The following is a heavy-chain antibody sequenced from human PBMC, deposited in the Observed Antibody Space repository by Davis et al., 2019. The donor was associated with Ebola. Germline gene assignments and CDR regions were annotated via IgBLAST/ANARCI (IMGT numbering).Heavy chain of an antibody. D-gene: IGHD3-3*01. CDR1: GFTASSNH. CDR2: LSPAETEK. Sequence: SLKTSCTASGFTASSNHMHWVRPAPGKGLEWVAALSPAETEKYHADSVKGRFTISRDNSKNTLYLEMNGLRPEDTAMYYCAKKNENYDFWRGSYTGGWFDPWGQGTLVTVSS. V-gene: IGHV3-33*06. J-gene: IGHJ5*02. CDR3: AKKNENYDFWRGSYTGGWFDP.